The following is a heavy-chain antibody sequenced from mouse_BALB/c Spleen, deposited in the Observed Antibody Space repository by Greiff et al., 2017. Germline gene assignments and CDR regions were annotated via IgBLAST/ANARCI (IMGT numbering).Heavy chain of an antibody. Sequence: QVQLKESGPGLVAPSQSLSITCTVSGFSLTSYGVHWVRQPPGKGLEWLGVIWAGGSTNYNSALMSRLSISKDNSKSQVFLKMNSLQTDDTAMYYCARDENYYVSSYESWFAYWGQGTLVTVSA. J-gene: IGHJ3*01. D-gene: IGHD1-1*01. CDR2: IWAGGST. CDR1: GFSLTSYG. V-gene: IGHV2-9*02. CDR3: ARDENYYVSSYESWFAY.